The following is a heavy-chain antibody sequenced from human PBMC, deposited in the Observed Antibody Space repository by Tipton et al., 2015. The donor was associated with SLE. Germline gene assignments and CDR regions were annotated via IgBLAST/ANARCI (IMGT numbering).Heavy chain of an antibody. V-gene: IGHV4-31*03. Sequence: TLSLTCTVSGGSVSSVGYYWSWIRLQPGKGLEWIGYIYYIGSGSTSYNPSLKSRLTISVDTSKNQFSLKLSSVTAADTGVIYCARAPYRNAWYGAFDIWGQGTAVTVSS. CDR1: GGSVSSVGYY. CDR2: IYYIGSGST. D-gene: IGHD6-19*01. CDR3: ARAPYRNAWYGAFDI. J-gene: IGHJ3*02.